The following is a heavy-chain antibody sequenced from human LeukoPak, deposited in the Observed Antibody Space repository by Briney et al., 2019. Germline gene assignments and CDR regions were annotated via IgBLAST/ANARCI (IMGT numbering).Heavy chain of an antibody. V-gene: IGHV1-8*01. Sequence: GASVKVSCKASGYTFTSYDINWVRQATGQGLEWMGWMNPNSGNTGYAQKFQGRVTMTRNTSISTAYMELSSLRSEDTAVYYCARGVKGGYSGYDYFLVNWGQGTLVTVSS. J-gene: IGHJ4*02. CDR3: ARGVKGGYSGYDYFLVN. CDR2: MNPNSGNT. D-gene: IGHD5-12*01. CDR1: GYTFTSYD.